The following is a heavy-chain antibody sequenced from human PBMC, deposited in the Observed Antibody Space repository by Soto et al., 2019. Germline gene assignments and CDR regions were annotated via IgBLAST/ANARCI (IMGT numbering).Heavy chain of an antibody. D-gene: IGHD2-15*01. J-gene: IGHJ6*03. Sequence: PSETLSLTCTVSGGSITSYYWTWIRQPPGKGLEWIGYIYYSGSTNYNPSLKSRVTISADTSKNQFSLKLSSVTAADTAVYYCARPRQYCSGGSCYVFGHSYYYMXVWGKGTTVTVSS. V-gene: IGHV4-59*08. CDR1: GGSITSYY. CDR2: IYYSGST. CDR3: ARPRQYCSGGSCYVFGHSYYYMXV.